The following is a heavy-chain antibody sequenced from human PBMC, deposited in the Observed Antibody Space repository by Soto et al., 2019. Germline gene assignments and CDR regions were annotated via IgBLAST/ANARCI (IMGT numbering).Heavy chain of an antibody. CDR3: TDGKPN. CDR1: GFTFSGSA. V-gene: IGHV3-73*02. CDR2: IRSKTNSYAT. J-gene: IGHJ4*02. Sequence: EVQLVESGGGLVQPGGSLKLSCAASGFTFSGSAMHWVRQASGKGLEWVGRIRSKTNSYATAYAASVKGRFTVPRDDSKNTAYLQMNSLKSEDTAVYYCTDGKPNWGQGTLVTVSS.